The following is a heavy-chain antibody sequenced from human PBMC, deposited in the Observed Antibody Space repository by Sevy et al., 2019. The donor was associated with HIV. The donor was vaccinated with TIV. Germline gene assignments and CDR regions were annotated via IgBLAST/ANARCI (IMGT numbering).Heavy chain of an antibody. D-gene: IGHD1-26*01. CDR2: ISYDGSNK. CDR1: GFTFSSYA. V-gene: IGHV3-30-3*01. CDR3: ARGHRGTVWDAFDI. Sequence: GGSLRLSCAASGFTFSSYAMHWVRQAPGKGLEWVAVISYDGSNKYYADSVKGRFTISRDNSKNTLYLQMNSLRAEDTAVYYCARGHRGTVWDAFDIWGQGTMVTVSS. J-gene: IGHJ3*02.